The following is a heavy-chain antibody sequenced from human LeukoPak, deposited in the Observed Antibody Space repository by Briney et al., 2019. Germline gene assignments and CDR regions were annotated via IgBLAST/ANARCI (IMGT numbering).Heavy chain of an antibody. Sequence: SAKVSCKASGGTFSSYAISWVRQAPGQGLEWMGGIIPIFGTANYAQKFQGRVTITTDESTSTAYMELSSLRSEDTAVYYCARVPNGSSWQTYYYYMDVWGKGTTVTVSS. CDR1: GGTFSSYA. CDR2: IIPIFGTA. D-gene: IGHD6-13*01. J-gene: IGHJ6*03. CDR3: ARVPNGSSWQTYYYYMDV. V-gene: IGHV1-69*05.